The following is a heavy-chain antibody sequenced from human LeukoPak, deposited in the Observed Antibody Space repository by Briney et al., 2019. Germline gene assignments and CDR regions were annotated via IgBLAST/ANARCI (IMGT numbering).Heavy chain of an antibody. V-gene: IGHV3-74*01. CDR3: VRDDGYYYGSGTYRH. CDR1: GFTFRSYW. D-gene: IGHD3-10*01. J-gene: IGHJ4*02. Sequence: GSLRLSCAASGFTFRSYWMLWVRQAPGKGLVWVSHISGDESRTTYADSVQGRFTISRDNAKNTLYLQMNSLRVEDTAVYYCVRDDGYYYGSGTYRHWGQGTLVTVSS. CDR2: ISGDESRT.